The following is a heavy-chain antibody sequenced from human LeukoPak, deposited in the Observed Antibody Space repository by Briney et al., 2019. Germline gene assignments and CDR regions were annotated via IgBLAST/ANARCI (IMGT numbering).Heavy chain of an antibody. J-gene: IGHJ4*02. D-gene: IGHD3-10*01. CDR3: AKAYFYGSGSYYKSFDY. CDR2: ISGSGGST. V-gene: IGHV3-23*01. CDR1: GFTFNSYA. Sequence: GGSLRLSCAASGFTFNSYAMSWVRQAPGKGLEWVSAISGSGGSTFYADSVKGRFTISRDNSKNTLHLQMNSLRADDTAVYYCAKAYFYGSGSYYKSFDYCGQGTLVTVSS.